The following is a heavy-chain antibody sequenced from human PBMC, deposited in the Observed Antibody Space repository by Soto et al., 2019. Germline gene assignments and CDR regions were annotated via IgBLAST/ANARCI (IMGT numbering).Heavy chain of an antibody. CDR3: ARDREPDGIWTFDS. CDR2: SYSTGGT. J-gene: IGHJ4*02. V-gene: IGHV3-23*01. D-gene: IGHD3-9*01. Sequence: EVLLLESGGDVVQPGGSLRLSCAASGFTLGKYTMGWVRQAPGKGLEWVAESYSTGGTEYADSVKGRFTISRDNSKNTLFLQMNGLGVEDTALYYCARDREPDGIWTFDSWGQGTLVTVSS. CDR1: GFTLGKYT.